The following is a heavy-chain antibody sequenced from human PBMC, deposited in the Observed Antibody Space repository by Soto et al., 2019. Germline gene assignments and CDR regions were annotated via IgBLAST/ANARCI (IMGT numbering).Heavy chain of an antibody. J-gene: IGHJ6*02. D-gene: IGHD1-7*01. CDR1: GYTLTELS. V-gene: IGHV1-24*01. CDR3: ATGGTGTTTISYYYYGMDV. CDR2: FDPEDGET. Sequence: ASVKVSCKVSGYTLTELSMHWVRQAPGKGLEWMGGFDPEDGETIYAQKFQGRVTMTEDTSTDTAYMELSSLRSEDTAVYYCATGGTGTTTISYYYYGMDVWGQGTTVTVSS.